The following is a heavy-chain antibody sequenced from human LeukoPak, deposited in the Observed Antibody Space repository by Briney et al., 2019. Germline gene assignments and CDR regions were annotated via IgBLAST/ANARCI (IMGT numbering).Heavy chain of an antibody. J-gene: IGHJ4*02. D-gene: IGHD6-13*01. Sequence: GGSLRLSCAASGFTFSSYAMSWVRQAPGKGLEWVSAISGSGGSTYYADSVKGRFTISRDNSKNTLYLQMNSLRAEDTAVYYCAKGDWSRIAAAGLDYWGQGTLVTISS. CDR3: AKGDWSRIAAAGLDY. CDR2: ISGSGGST. CDR1: GFTFSSYA. V-gene: IGHV3-23*01.